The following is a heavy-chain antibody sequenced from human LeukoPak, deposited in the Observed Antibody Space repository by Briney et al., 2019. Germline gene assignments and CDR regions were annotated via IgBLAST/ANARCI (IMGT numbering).Heavy chain of an antibody. V-gene: IGHV4-59*12. CDR1: GDSIKSNY. CDR2: IYYSGRT. CDR3: ARDKGPYWYFDL. Sequence: SETLSLTCTVSGDSIKSNYWNWIRQPPGKGLEWIGNIYYSGRTDYNPSLKSRVTISVDTSKNQISLRLSSVTAADTAVYHCARDKGPYWYFDLWGRGTLVTVSS. J-gene: IGHJ2*01.